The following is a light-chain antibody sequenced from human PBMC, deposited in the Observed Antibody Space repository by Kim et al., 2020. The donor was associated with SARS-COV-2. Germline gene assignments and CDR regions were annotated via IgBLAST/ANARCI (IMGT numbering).Light chain of an antibody. J-gene: IGKJ1*01. CDR3: QKYNSAPWT. CDR1: QDIANS. V-gene: IGKV1-27*01. Sequence: ASVGDRVTITCRASQDIANSLAWYQQKPGKVPQVRIYAASNLQSGVPSRFSGSGSGTEFTLTIGSLQTEDVATYYCQKYNSAPWTFGPGTKVDIK. CDR2: AAS.